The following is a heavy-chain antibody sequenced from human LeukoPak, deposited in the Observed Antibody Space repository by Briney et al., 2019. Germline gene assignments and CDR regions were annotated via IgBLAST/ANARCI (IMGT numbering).Heavy chain of an antibody. J-gene: IGHJ5*02. Sequence: PGGSLRLSCVASGFTFSSYGMTWVRQAPGKGLEWVANIKQDGNEKYFVDSVRGRFTISRDNPKNSLYLQMNSLRAEDTAVYYCARGVYSMVRGVITNWFDPWGQGTLVTVSS. CDR2: IKQDGNEK. D-gene: IGHD3-10*01. CDR1: GFTFSSYG. V-gene: IGHV3-7*01. CDR3: ARGVYSMVRGVITNWFDP.